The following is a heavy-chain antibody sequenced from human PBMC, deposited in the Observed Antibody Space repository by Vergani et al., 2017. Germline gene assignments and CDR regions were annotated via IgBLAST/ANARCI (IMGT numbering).Heavy chain of an antibody. Sequence: QLQLQESGPGLVKPSETLSLTCTVSGGSISSSSYYWGWIRQPPGKGLEWIGSIYYSGRTYYNPSLKSRVTISVDTSKNQFSLKLSSVTAADTAVYYCAILQGDYYDSSGYYFFNAFDIWGQGTMVTVSS. D-gene: IGHD3-22*01. V-gene: IGHV4-39*07. CDR2: IYYSGRT. J-gene: IGHJ3*02. CDR1: GGSISSSSYY. CDR3: AILQGDYYDSSGYYFFNAFDI.